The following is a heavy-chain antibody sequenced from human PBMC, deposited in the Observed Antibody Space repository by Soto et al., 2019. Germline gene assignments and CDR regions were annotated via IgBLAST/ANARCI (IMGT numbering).Heavy chain of an antibody. CDR1: GFTFSSYA. V-gene: IGHV3-23*01. J-gene: IGHJ6*02. CDR3: AKEGYSSSSVHRQRPNLPYYYYYGMDV. Sequence: GGSLRLSCAASGFTFSSYAMSWVRQAPGKGLEWVSAISGSCGSTYYADSVKGRFTISRDNSKNTLYLQMNSLRAEDTDVYYCAKEGYSSSSVHRQRPNLPYYYYYGMDVWGQGTTVPVSS. CDR2: ISGSCGST. D-gene: IGHD6-6*01.